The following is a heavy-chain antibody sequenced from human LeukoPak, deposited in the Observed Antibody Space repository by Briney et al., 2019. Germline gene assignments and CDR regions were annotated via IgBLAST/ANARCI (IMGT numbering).Heavy chain of an antibody. CDR2: IGGSGGRA. CDR3: AKDLKGRGSGGHPKPRGYIHMDV. D-gene: IGHD3-10*01. Sequence: GGSLRLSCAATGFTFRSHAMNWVRQAPGKGLEWVSGIGGSGGRAYYADSVTGRFTISRDNSKNTVYLQMNSLRAADTAVYYCAKDLKGRGSGGHPKPRGYIHMDVWGKGTTVTVSS. J-gene: IGHJ6*03. CDR1: GFTFRSHA. V-gene: IGHV3-23*01.